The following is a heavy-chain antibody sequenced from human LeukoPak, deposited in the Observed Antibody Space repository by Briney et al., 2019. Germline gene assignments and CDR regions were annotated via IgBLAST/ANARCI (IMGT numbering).Heavy chain of an antibody. CDR3: ARGLVVPAAIGFGY. V-gene: IGHV1-2*04. CDR1: GYTFTTYD. Sequence: ASVKVSCKASGYTFTTYDMTWVRQATGQGLEWMGWMNPGSGGTNYAQKFQGWVTMTRDTSISTAYMELSRLRSDDTAVYYCARGLVVPAAIGFGYWGQGTLVTVSS. D-gene: IGHD2-2*01. J-gene: IGHJ4*02. CDR2: MNPGSGGT.